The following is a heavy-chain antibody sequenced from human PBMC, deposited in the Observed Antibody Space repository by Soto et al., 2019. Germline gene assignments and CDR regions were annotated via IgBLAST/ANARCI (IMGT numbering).Heavy chain of an antibody. CDR3: AGGGVRGVITRTRDYYGMDV. CDR2: MYPGDSDT. Sequence: GESLKISCKGSGYSFTSYWIGWVRQMPVKGLEWMGIMYPGDSDTRYSPSFQGQVTISADKSISTAYLQWSSLKASDTAMYYCAGGGVRGVITRTRDYYGMDVWGQGTTVTVSS. V-gene: IGHV5-51*01. CDR1: GYSFTSYW. D-gene: IGHD3-10*01. J-gene: IGHJ6*02.